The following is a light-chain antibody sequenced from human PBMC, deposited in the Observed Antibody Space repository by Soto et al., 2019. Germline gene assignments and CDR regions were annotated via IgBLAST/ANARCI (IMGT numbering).Light chain of an antibody. CDR2: MAS. CDR3: QQYSTYQWT. J-gene: IGKJ1*01. V-gene: IGKV1-5*03. CDR1: QSISSW. Sequence: DIQMTQSPSTLSASVGDKVTITCRASQSISSWLAWYQQKPGKAPKLLIHMASNLQTGVPSRFSGRGSGTEFTLTISSLQPDDFATYYCQQYSTYQWTFGPGTKVDIQ.